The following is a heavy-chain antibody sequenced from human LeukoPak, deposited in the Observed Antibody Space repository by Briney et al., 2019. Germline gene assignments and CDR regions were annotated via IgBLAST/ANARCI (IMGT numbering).Heavy chain of an antibody. CDR2: ISGSGGST. V-gene: IGHV3-23*01. J-gene: IGHJ4*02. D-gene: IGHD3-9*01. Sequence: GGSLRLSCADSGFTFSSYAMSWVRQAPGKGLEWVSAISGSGGSTYYADSVKGRFTISRDNSKNTLYLQMNSLKAEDTAVYYCAKGAYYDILHFDYWGQGTLVTVSS. CDR3: AKGAYYDILHFDY. CDR1: GFTFSSYA.